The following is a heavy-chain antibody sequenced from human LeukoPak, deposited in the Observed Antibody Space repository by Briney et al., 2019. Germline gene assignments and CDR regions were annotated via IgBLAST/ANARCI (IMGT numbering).Heavy chain of an antibody. CDR3: ARIPRDRCSCSPCYPYFDR. J-gene: IGHJ4*02. D-gene: IGHD2-15*01. CDR1: GLTLDGYW. V-gene: IGHV3-7*03. Sequence: TGGSLTLSCAASGLTLDGYWMSWVRQATGKGLEWVAYIKEDGSDIYYVDSVKGRFTISRDNAKDSLYMQMNSLRAEDTAVYYCARIPRDRCSCSPCYPYFDRWGRGTLVTASS. CDR2: IKEDGSDI.